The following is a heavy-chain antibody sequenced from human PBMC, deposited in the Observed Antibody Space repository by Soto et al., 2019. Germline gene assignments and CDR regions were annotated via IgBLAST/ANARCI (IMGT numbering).Heavy chain of an antibody. D-gene: IGHD6-6*01. Sequence: GGSLRLSCAASGFTFSSYAMSWFRQAPGKGLEWVSTISGSGGSTYYADSVKGRFTISRDSSRNTLYLQMNSLRAEDTALYYCAKEGSSSLYYFDCWGQGTLVTVSS. CDR3: AKEGSSSLYYFDC. V-gene: IGHV3-23*01. J-gene: IGHJ4*02. CDR1: GFTFSSYA. CDR2: ISGSGGST.